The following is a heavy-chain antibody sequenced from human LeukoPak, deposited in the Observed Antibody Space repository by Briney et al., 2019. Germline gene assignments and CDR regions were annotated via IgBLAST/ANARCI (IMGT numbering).Heavy chain of an antibody. J-gene: IGHJ4*02. Sequence: GGSLRLSCAASGFTFSSYAMHWVRQAPGKGLEWVSGISWNSGSIGYADSVKGRFTISRDNAKNSLYLQMNSLRAEDTALYYCAKDRYYGSGSYYLPDYWGQGTLVTVSS. CDR3: AKDRYYGSGSYYLPDY. CDR1: GFTFSSYA. D-gene: IGHD3-10*01. CDR2: ISWNSGSI. V-gene: IGHV3-9*01.